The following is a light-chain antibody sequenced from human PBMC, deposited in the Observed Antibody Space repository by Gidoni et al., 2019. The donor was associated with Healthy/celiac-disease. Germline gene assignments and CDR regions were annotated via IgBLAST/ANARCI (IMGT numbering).Light chain of an antibody. CDR3: QQRSNWPLT. J-gene: IGKJ4*01. CDR2: DAS. Sequence: EIVLTQSPATLSLSPGERAHLSCRASQSVSSYLAWYQQKTGQAPRPLIYDASNRATGIPARFSGSGSGTDFTLTISSLEPEDFAVYYCQQRSNWPLTFGGGTKVEIK. CDR1: QSVSSY. V-gene: IGKV3-11*01.